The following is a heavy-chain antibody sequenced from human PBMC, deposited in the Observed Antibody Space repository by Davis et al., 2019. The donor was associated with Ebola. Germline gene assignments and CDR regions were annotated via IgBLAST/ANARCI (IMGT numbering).Heavy chain of an antibody. CDR3: ARGGIAVAVRSGGDY. D-gene: IGHD6-19*01. CDR2: ISSSSSYI. CDR1: GFTFSSYS. V-gene: IGHV3-21*01. J-gene: IGHJ4*02. Sequence: GESLKISCAASGFTFSSYSMNWVRQAPGKGLEWVSSISSSSSYIYYADSVKGRFTISRDNAKNSLYLQMNSLRAEDTAVYYCARGGIAVAVRSGGDYWGQGTLVTVSS.